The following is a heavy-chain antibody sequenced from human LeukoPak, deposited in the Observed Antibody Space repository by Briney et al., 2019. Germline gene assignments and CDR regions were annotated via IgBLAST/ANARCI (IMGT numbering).Heavy chain of an antibody. V-gene: IGHV3-21*01. CDR3: ARFVHSSGYWVLDY. CDR1: GFTFSSYS. D-gene: IGHD3-22*01. CDR2: ISSSSSYI. J-gene: IGHJ4*02. Sequence: GGSLRLSCAASGFTFSSYSMNWVRQAPGKGLEWVSSISSSSSYIYYADSVKGRFTISRDNAKNSLYLQMNSLRAEDTAVYYCARFVHSSGYWVLDYWGQGTLVTVSS.